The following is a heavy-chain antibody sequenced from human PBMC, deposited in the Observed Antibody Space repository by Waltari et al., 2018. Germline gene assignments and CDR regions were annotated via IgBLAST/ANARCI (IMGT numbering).Heavy chain of an antibody. V-gene: IGHV1-2*06. J-gene: IGHJ4*02. CDR3: AREVVYADYFDY. D-gene: IGHD2-8*02. CDR1: GYTFTGYY. CDR2: VNPNSGGT. Sequence: QVQLVQSGAEVKKPGASVKVSCKASGYTFTGYYMHWVRQAPGQGLEWMGRVNPNSGGTNDAQKFQGRFTMTRDTSISTAYMELSRLRSDDTAVYYCAREVVYADYFDYWGQGTLVTVSS.